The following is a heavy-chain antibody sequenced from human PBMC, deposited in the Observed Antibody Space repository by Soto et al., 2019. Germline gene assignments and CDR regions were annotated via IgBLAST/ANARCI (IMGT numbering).Heavy chain of an antibody. CDR1: GASITIILYW. CDR3: ARHDYTSYDNFNWFDP. CDR2: ITYSWSI. D-gene: IGHD4-4*01. Sequence: ETRSLTSTVSGASITIILYWCAWLRENPGSPLQGIGTITYSWSIYYTPTLNTPASMAVVTFNSQFSLNLSSLTAADTAVYYWARHDYTSYDNFNWFDPWGQGTLVTVSS. J-gene: IGHJ5*02. V-gene: IGHV4-39*01.